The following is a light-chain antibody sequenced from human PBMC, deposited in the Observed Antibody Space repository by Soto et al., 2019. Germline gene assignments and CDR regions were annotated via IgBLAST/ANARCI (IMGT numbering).Light chain of an antibody. CDR3: NSYTTSNTRQIV. J-gene: IGLJ1*01. CDR1: SSDVGGYNY. V-gene: IGLV2-14*03. CDR2: DVS. Sequence: QSALTQPASVSGSPGQSITISCTGSSSDVGGYNYVSWYQHHPGKAPKLMIFDVSNRPSGVSNRFSGSMSGNTASLTISGLQPEDETDYYCNSYTTSNTRQIVFGTGTKLTVL.